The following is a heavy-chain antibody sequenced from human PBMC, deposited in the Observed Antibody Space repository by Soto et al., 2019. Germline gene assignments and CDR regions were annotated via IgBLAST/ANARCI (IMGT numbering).Heavy chain of an antibody. Sequence: GGSLRLSCAASGFTFSSYAMSWVRQAPGKGLEWVSTIVGSGGSTYYADSVKGRFTISRDNSKNTLYLQMNSLRAEDTAVYYCATRYFDWFAWGQGTLVTVAS. V-gene: IGHV3-23*01. D-gene: IGHD3-9*01. CDR3: ATRYFDWFA. J-gene: IGHJ5*02. CDR2: IVGSGGST. CDR1: GFTFSSYA.